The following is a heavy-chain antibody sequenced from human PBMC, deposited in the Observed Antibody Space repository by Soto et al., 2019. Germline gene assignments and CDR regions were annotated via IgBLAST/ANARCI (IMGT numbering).Heavy chain of an antibody. D-gene: IGHD2-21*02. CDR3: ARDRPYTYCGGDCPVGYNYHVMDV. V-gene: IGHV1-46*02. CDR2: INPSTAFT. Sequence: QVQLVQSGAELKKPGDSVSLSCKASGFSFNTYYIHWVRQSPSEGLQWMGNINPSTAFTSYPQTFQGRVTMTADTSTTSVYFELSGLKSDDTAMYFCARDRPYTYCGGDCPVGYNYHVMDVWGQVTAVSVS. J-gene: IGHJ6*02. CDR1: GFSFNTYY.